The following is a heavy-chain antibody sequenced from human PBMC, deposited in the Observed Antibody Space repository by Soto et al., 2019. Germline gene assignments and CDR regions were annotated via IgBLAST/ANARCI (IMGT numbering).Heavy chain of an antibody. D-gene: IGHD6-19*01. CDR1: GYTFTTYY. CDR3: SRAPFASASGWYDY. V-gene: IGHV1-46*03. CDR2: INPSSGST. J-gene: IGHJ4*02. Sequence: QVQLVQSGAEVKKPGASVKVSCKASGYTFTTYYIHWVRQAPGQGLEWMGIINPSSGSTSSAQKFQGRVTMTRDTSTSTVYMELSSLRSEDTAVYYCSRAPFASASGWYDYWGQGTLVTVSS.